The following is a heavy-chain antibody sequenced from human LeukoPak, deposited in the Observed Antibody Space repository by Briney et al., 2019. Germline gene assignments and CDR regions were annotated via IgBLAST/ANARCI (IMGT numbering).Heavy chain of an antibody. V-gene: IGHV4-59*01. Sequence: SETLSLTCAVYGGSFSSYYWSWIRQPPGKGLEWIAYIYYTGSTNYNPSLKSRVTISVGTSKNQFSLKLRSVTAADTAVYYCARVRRESSGWYDQAHVYYYYGMDVWGQGTTVTVSS. J-gene: IGHJ6*02. CDR3: ARVRRESSGWYDQAHVYYYYGMDV. D-gene: IGHD6-19*01. CDR2: IYYTGST. CDR1: GGSFSSYY.